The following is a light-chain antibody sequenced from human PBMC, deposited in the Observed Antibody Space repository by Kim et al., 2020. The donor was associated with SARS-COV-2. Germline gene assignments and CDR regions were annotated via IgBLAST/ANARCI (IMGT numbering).Light chain of an antibody. CDR2: LGS. V-gene: IGKV2-28*01. CDR3: MQALQTTYT. CDR1: QSLLHSNGYNY. Sequence: DIVMTQSPLSLPVTPGEPASISCRSSQSLLHSNGYNYLDWYLQKPGQSPQLLIYLGSNRASGVPDRFSGSGSGTDFTLKISRVEAEDVGVYYCMQALQTTYTFGQRTKLAI. J-gene: IGKJ2*01.